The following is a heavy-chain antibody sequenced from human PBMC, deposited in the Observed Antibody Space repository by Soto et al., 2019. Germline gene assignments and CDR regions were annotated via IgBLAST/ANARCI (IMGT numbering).Heavy chain of an antibody. D-gene: IGHD6-19*01. J-gene: IGHJ4*02. Sequence: EVHLLESGGGVVQPGGSLRVSCVASGFNFKKFAMAWVRQAAGEGLEWVSGISCCGGSASYADSVKGRFSNASEASKNTVSLQLNSLRVEETAQYYWGKAYVQQWLIPHLDNWGQGTLVTVS. CDR2: ISCCGGSA. V-gene: IGHV3-23*01. CDR1: GFNFKKFA. CDR3: GKAYVQQWLIPHLDN.